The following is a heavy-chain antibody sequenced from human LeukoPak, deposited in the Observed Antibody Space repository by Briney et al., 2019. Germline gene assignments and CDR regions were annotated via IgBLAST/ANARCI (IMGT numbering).Heavy chain of an antibody. J-gene: IGHJ4*02. D-gene: IGHD6-19*01. V-gene: IGHV3-30-3*01. Sequence: GRSLRLSCAASGFTFSSYAMHWVRQAPGKGLEWVAVISYDGSNKYYADSVKGRFTISRDNSKNTLYLQMNSLRAEDTAVYYCARGAAEEQWLVDGYFDYWGQGTLVTVSS. CDR3: ARGAAEEQWLVDGYFDY. CDR2: ISYDGSNK. CDR1: GFTFSSYA.